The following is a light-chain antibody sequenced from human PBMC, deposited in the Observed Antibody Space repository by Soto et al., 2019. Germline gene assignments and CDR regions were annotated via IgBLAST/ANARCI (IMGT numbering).Light chain of an antibody. J-gene: IGLJ2*01. CDR2: RNN. CDR1: SSNIGSNY. CDR3: AAWDDSLSGVV. V-gene: IGLV1-47*01. Sequence: QSVLTQPPSASGTPGQRVTISCSGSSSNIGSNYVYWYQQLPGTAPKLLIYRNNQWPSGVPDRFSGSKSGTSASLAISGLRSEDEADYYCAAWDDSLSGVVFGGGRKVTVL.